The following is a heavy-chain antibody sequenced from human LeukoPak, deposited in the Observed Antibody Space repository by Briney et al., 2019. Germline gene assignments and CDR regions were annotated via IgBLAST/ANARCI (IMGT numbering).Heavy chain of an antibody. J-gene: IGHJ4*02. CDR2: ISYSGTT. CDR1: GASISRSNYY. Sequence: SETLSLTCAVSGASISRSNYYWTWIRQRPGKGLEWVASISYSGTTYYNPSLKSRITMSADTSKNQFSLDLTSVTAADTAVYYCARESNYDTLTGYYPDYWGRGTLVTVSS. V-gene: IGHV4-31*11. CDR3: ARESNYDTLTGYYPDY. D-gene: IGHD3-9*01.